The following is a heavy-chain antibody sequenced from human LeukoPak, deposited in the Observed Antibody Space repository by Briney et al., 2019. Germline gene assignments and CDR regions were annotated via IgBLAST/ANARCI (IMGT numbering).Heavy chain of an antibody. Sequence: SETLSLTCTVSGGSISSYYWSWIRQPPGKGLEWIGKIYYSGSTKYKPSLKSRVSISVDTSKNQLSLKLSSVTAADTAVYYCARSEDRGYSYGSYYFDSWGQGTLVTVSS. J-gene: IGHJ4*02. V-gene: IGHV4-59*01. CDR2: IYYSGST. D-gene: IGHD5-18*01. CDR3: ARSEDRGYSYGSYYFDS. CDR1: GGSISSYY.